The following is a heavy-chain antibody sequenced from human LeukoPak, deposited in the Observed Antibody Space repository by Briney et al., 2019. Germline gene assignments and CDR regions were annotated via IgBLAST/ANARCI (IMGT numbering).Heavy chain of an antibody. CDR1: GFTFSSYG. J-gene: IGHJ6*03. D-gene: IGHD2-2*01. CDR2: IRYDGSNK. Sequence: GGPLRLSCAASGFTFSSYGMHWVRQAPGKGLEWVAFIRYDGSNKYYADSVKGRFTISRDNAKNSLYLQMNSLRAEDTAVYYCARGRVCSSTSCHPPYYYYYMDVWGKGTTVTVSS. CDR3: ARGRVCSSTSCHPPYYYYYMDV. V-gene: IGHV3-30*02.